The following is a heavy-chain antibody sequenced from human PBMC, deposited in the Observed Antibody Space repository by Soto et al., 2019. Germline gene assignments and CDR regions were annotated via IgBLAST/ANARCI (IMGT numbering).Heavy chain of an antibody. J-gene: IGHJ5*02. CDR2: MNPNSGNT. D-gene: IGHD5-12*01. V-gene: IGHV1-8*01. CDR1: GYTFTSYD. CDR3: ARVDVDGYNYVYWFDP. Sequence: QVQLVQSGAEVKKPGASVKVSCKASGYTFTSYDINWVRQATGQGLEWMGWMNPNSGNTGYAQKFQGRVTMTRNTSRSTAYMELSSLRSEDTAVYYCARVDVDGYNYVYWFDPWVQGTLVTVSS.